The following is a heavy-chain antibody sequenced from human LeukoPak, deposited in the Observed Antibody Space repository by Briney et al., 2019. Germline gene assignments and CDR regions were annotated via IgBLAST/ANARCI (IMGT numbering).Heavy chain of an antibody. CDR2: IDPSDSYT. J-gene: IGHJ5*02. D-gene: IGHD2-2*01. CDR1: GYSFTSYW. V-gene: IGHV5-10-1*01. Sequence: GESLKISCKGSGYSFTSYWISWVRQMPGKGLEWMGRIDPSDSYTNYSPSFQGHVTISADKSISTAYLQWSSLKASDTAMYYCARSFHQLLSSWFDPWGQGPWSPSPQ. CDR3: ARSFHQLLSSWFDP.